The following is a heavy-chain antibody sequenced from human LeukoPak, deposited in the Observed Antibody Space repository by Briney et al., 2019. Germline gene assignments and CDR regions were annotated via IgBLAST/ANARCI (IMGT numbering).Heavy chain of an antibody. D-gene: IGHD5-18*01. J-gene: IGHJ4*02. Sequence: QPGGSLRLSCAGTGFTFSSYSMNWVRQAPGKRLEWVSYISSGSTTIYYADSVKGRFTISRDNAKNSLYLQMSGLRDEDTAVYYCASGSYGQFDYWGQGTLVTVSS. CDR3: ASGSYGQFDY. CDR2: ISSGSTTI. CDR1: GFTFSSYS. V-gene: IGHV3-48*02.